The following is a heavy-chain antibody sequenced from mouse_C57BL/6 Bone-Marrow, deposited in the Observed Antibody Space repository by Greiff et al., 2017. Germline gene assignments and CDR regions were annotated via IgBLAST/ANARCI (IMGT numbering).Heavy chain of an antibody. CDR2: ISSGGSYT. V-gene: IGHV5-6*01. CDR3: ARDDWYFEV. J-gene: IGHJ1*03. Sequence: VQLVESGGDLVKPGGSLKLSCAASGFTFSSYGMSWVRQTPDKRLEWVATISSGGSYTYYPDSVKGRFTISRDNAKNTLYLQMSSLKSEDTAMYYCARDDWYFEVWGTGTTGTVSS. CDR1: GFTFSSYG.